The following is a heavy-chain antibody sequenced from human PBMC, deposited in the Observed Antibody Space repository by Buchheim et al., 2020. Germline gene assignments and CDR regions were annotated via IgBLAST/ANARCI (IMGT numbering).Heavy chain of an antibody. CDR2: INTDGSSA. J-gene: IGHJ4*02. CDR1: GFAFRSYW. V-gene: IGHV3-74*01. CDR3: AREDHSGYDSFDY. D-gene: IGHD5-12*01. Sequence: EVQLVESGGGLNQPGGSLRLSCAASGFAFRSYWMHWVRQAPGQGLVWVSRINTDGSSANYADSVKGRFTISRDKAKNTLSLQMNSLRAEDTAIYYCAREDHSGYDSFDYWGQGAL.